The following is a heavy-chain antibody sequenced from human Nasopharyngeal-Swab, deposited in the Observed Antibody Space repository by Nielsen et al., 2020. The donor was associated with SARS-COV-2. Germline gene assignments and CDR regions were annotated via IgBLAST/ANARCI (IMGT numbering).Heavy chain of an antibody. Sequence: GGSLRLSCAASGFTFSDYYMSWIRQAPGKGLEWVSAISDSGVNTFYADSVKGRFTISRDNSKNTLYLQMNSLRVEDTAVYYCAKDSGSFDYWGQGTLVTVSS. CDR2: ISDSGVNT. D-gene: IGHD1-26*01. CDR1: GFTFSDYY. J-gene: IGHJ4*02. V-gene: IGHV3-23*01. CDR3: AKDSGSFDY.